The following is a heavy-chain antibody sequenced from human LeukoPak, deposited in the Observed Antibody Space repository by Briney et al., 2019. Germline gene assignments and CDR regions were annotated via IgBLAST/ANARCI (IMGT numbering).Heavy chain of an antibody. V-gene: IGHV1-69-2*01. CDR2: VDPEDGET. D-gene: IGHD6-13*01. Sequence: ASVKISCKASGYTFTDYYMHWVQQAPGKGLEWMGRVDPEDGETIYAEKFQGRVTITADTSTDTAYMELSSLRSEDTAVYYCATVPYLPYSSSCCWFDPWGQGTLVTVSS. J-gene: IGHJ5*02. CDR1: GYTFTDYY. CDR3: ATVPYLPYSSSCCWFDP.